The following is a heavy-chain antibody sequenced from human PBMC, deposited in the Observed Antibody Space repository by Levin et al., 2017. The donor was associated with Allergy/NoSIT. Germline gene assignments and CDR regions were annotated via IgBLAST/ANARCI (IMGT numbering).Heavy chain of an antibody. D-gene: IGHD5-12*01. V-gene: IGHV2-5*02. J-gene: IGHJ6*03. CDR1: GFSLSTSGVG. CDR2: IYWDDDK. Sequence: SGPTLVKPTQTLTLTCTFSGFSLSTSGVGVGWIRQPPGKALEWLALIYWDDDKRYSPSLKSRLTITKDTSKNQVVLTMTNMDPVDTATYYCAHILHSGYEGYYDYYMDVWGKGTTVTVSS. CDR3: AHILHSGYEGYYDYYMDV.